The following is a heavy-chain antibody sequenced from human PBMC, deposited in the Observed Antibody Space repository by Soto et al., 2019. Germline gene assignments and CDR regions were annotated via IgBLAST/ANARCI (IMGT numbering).Heavy chain of an antibody. CDR2: ISAYNGNT. V-gene: IGHV1-18*01. Sequence: TSVKVTCRAAGHIFTTYGISWVRQAPGQGLEWMGWISAYNGNTNYAQKLQGRVTMTTDTSTSTAYMELRSLRSDDTAVYYCAGERCSSTSCYKGPFYYYGLDVWGQGTTVTVSS. CDR3: AGERCSSTSCYKGPFYYYGLDV. CDR1: GHIFTTYG. J-gene: IGHJ6*02. D-gene: IGHD2-2*02.